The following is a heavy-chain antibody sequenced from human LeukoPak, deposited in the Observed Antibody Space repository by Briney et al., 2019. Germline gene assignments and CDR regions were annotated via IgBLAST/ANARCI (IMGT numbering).Heavy chain of an antibody. CDR1: GFTFSSYG. V-gene: IGHV3-23*01. CDR2: ISGSGGAT. CDR3: AKVPVFSLTISEVVTDDAFDI. Sequence: GGSLRLSCAASGFTFSSYGMHWVRQAPGKGLEWVSAISGSGGATYYADSVKGRFTISRDNSKNTLYLQMNSLRAEDTAVYYCAKVPVFSLTISEVVTDDAFDIWGRGTIVTVSS. D-gene: IGHD3-3*01. J-gene: IGHJ3*02.